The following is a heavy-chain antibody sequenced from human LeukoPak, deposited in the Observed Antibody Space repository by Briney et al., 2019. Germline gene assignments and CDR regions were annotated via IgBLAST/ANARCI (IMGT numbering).Heavy chain of an antibody. D-gene: IGHD6-19*01. J-gene: IGHJ3*02. CDR1: GYTFTSYG. V-gene: IGHV1-18*01. Sequence: ASVKVSCKASGYTFTSYGISWVRQAPGQGLEWMGWISAYNGNTNYAQKLQGRVTMTTDTSTSTAYMELRSLRSDDTAVYYCARGYSSGWYEYSGAFDIWGQGTMVTVSS. CDR2: ISAYNGNT. CDR3: ARGYSSGWYEYSGAFDI.